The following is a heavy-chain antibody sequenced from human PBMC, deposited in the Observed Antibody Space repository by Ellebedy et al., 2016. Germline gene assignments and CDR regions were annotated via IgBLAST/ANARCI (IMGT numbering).Heavy chain of an antibody. CDR3: AAYYYDSSSFYHYFDY. V-gene: IGHV4-59*08. Sequence: SETLSLTCTVSGGSISTYWWSWIRQPPGQGLEWLGWIYYNGNTNYNPSLKSRVSMSLDTAKNQFSLRLSSVTAADTAVYFCAAYYYDSSSFYHYFDYWGQGALVTVSS. D-gene: IGHD3-16*01. CDR1: GGSISTYW. J-gene: IGHJ4*02. CDR2: IYYNGNT.